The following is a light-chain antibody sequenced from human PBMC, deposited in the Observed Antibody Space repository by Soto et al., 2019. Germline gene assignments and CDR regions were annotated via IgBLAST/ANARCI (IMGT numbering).Light chain of an antibody. V-gene: IGKV1-5*01. J-gene: IGKJ1*01. CDR1: QSISSW. CDR2: DAS. CDR3: QHYNSFLST. Sequence: DIQMTQSPSTLSASVGDRVTITCRASQSISSWLAWYQQKPGKAPKLLIYDASSLESGVPSRFSGSGSGTEFTLTISSLQPDDFATYYCQHYNSFLSTFGQGTKVEIK.